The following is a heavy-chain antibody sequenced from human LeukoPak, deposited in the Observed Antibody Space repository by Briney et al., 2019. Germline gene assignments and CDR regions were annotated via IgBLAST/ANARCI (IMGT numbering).Heavy chain of an antibody. D-gene: IGHD4-23*01. CDR1: GGSINSSSYY. V-gene: IGHV4-61*05. J-gene: IGHJ4*02. Sequence: SETLSLTCTVSGGSINSSSYYWGRIRQPPGKGLEWIGYISYSGSTTHYNPSLKSRVTITVDPSKNQFSLKVSSVTAADTAVYYCASKERWYPFDYWGQGTLVTVSS. CDR3: ASKERWYPFDY. CDR2: ISYSGSTT.